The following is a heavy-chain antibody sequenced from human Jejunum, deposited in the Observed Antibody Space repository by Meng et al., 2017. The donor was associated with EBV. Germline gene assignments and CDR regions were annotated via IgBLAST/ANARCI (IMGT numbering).Heavy chain of an antibody. Sequence: QGNLRQWVPGVLRPSEILSLTCAVYGESFTDYSWCWIRQPPGKAPQWIGEIEPYGRANNNPSLKSRLTMSVDTSKNQFSLKLNSVTAADTAVYYCARLRVDPFDNWFDPWGQGILVTVSS. D-gene: IGHD5-12*01. V-gene: IGHV4-34*01. CDR3: ARLRVDPFDNWFDP. J-gene: IGHJ5*02. CDR2: IEPYGRA. CDR1: GESFTDYS.